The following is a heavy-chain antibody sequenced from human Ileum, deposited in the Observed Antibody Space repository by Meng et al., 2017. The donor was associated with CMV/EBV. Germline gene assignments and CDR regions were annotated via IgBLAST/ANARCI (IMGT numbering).Heavy chain of an antibody. CDR3: TKENWIYEF. J-gene: IGHJ4*02. Sequence: ASVMVSCKASGYSFTDYHMHWVRQAPGQGLEWMGWINPNSGGTNYAEKFQGRVTLTRDTSISTAYMELSRLTSDDTAVYYCTKENWIYEFWGQGTLVTVSS. CDR2: INPNSGGT. CDR1: GYSFTDYH. D-gene: IGHD1-7*01. V-gene: IGHV1-2*02.